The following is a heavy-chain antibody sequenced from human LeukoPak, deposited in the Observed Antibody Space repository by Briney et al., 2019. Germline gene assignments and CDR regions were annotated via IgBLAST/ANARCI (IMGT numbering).Heavy chain of an antibody. J-gene: IGHJ4*02. CDR2: ISANGAKT. D-gene: IGHD3-10*01. CDR1: GSTFNSYA. Sequence: GESLRLSCAASGSTFNSYAMSWVRQAPGKGLEWVSGISANGAKTYYADSVKGRFTISRDNSKNTQSLQMNSLRAEDTALYYCAKGWSVTMVMAAPGDWGQGALVTVSS. V-gene: IGHV3-23*01. CDR3: AKGWSVTMVMAAPGD.